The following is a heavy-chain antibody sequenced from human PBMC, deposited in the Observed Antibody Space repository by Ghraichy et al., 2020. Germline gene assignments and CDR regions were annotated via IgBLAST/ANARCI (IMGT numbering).Heavy chain of an antibody. CDR1: GFTFSSYA. J-gene: IGHJ4*02. CDR3: AKDLPFIRRNIVGATDY. V-gene: IGHV3-23*01. CDR2: ISGSGGST. D-gene: IGHD1-26*01. Sequence: GGSLRLSCAASGFTFSSYAMSWVRQAPGKGLEWVSAISGSGGSTYYADSVKGRFTISRDNSKNTLYLQMNSLRAEDTAVYYCAKDLPFIRRNIVGATDYWGQGTLVTVSS.